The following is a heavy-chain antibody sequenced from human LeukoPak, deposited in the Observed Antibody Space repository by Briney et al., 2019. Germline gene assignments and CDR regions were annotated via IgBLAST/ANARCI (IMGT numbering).Heavy chain of an antibody. CDR1: GFTFDDYA. CDR3: AKWMVRRDFWSGAFDI. V-gene: IGHV3-43*02. CDR2: ITANGDRT. Sequence: GGSLRLSCAVSGFTFDDYAMHWVRQVPGKGLQWVSLITANGDRTYYADSVKGRFTISRDNSKNSLFLQMNSLRGEDTAIYYCAKWMVRRDFWSGAFDIWGQGTMVTV. D-gene: IGHD3-3*01. J-gene: IGHJ3*02.